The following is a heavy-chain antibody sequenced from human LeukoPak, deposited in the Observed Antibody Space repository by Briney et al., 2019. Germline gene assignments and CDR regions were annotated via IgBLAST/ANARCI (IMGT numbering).Heavy chain of an antibody. D-gene: IGHD1/OR15-1a*01. J-gene: IGHJ6*03. CDR3: ARVRREMKRSLGRTTEYSYYYYMDV. Sequence: GGSRRLSCAASGLTFSNYWMSWVRQGPGKGLEWVANIKHDGGEKYDIDSVKGRFTISRDNAKNSVYLQMNRLRAEDTAVYYCARVRREMKRSLGRTTEYSYYYYMDVWGKGTTVTVSS. CDR1: GLTFSNYW. V-gene: IGHV3-7*01. CDR2: IKHDGGEK.